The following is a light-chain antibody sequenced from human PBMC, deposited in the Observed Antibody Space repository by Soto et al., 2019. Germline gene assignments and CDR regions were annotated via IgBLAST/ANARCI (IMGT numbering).Light chain of an antibody. CDR2: DVS. CDR3: SSYTTATTRV. J-gene: IGLJ3*02. CDR1: SSDVGAYNY. Sequence: QSALTQPASVSGSPGQSITISCTGTSSDVGAYNYVSWYQQHPGKAPKLMIFDVSNRPSGVSNRFSGSKSGNTASLTISRLQAEDEADYYCSSYTTATTRVFGGGTKVTVL. V-gene: IGLV2-14*01.